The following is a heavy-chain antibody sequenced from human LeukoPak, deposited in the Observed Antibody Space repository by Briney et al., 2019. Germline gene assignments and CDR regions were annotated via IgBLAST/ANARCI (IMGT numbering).Heavy chain of an antibody. Sequence: GASVKVSCKASGGTFSSYAISWVRQAPGQGLEWMGGIIPIFGTANYAQKFQGRVTITTDESTSTAYMELSSLRSEDTAVYYCARGGVPAAIPSGYRGSTYDAFDIWGQGTMVTVSS. V-gene: IGHV1-69*05. CDR3: ARGGVPAAIPSGYRGSTYDAFDI. CDR1: GGTFSSYA. D-gene: IGHD2-2*01. CDR2: IIPIFGTA. J-gene: IGHJ3*02.